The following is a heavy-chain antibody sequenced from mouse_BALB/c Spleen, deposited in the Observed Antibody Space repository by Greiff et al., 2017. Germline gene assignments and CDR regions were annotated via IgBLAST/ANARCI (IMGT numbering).Heavy chain of an antibody. Sequence: QVQLQQSGAELVRPGASVTLSCKASGYTFTDYEMHWVKQTPVHGLEWIGAIDPETGGTAYNQKFKGKATLTADKSSSTAYMELRSLTSEDSAVYYGTRLEGGFDYWGQGTTLTVSS. CDR1: GYTFTDYE. J-gene: IGHJ2*01. CDR2: IDPETGGT. V-gene: IGHV1-15*01. CDR3: TRLEGGFDY.